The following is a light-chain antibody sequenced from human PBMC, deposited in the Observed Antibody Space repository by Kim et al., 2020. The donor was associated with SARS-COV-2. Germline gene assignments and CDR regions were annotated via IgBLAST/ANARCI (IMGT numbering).Light chain of an antibody. CDR1: QGISSY. J-gene: IGKJ5*01. CDR2: AAS. V-gene: IGKV1-9*01. Sequence: SASVGDRVTITSRASQGISSYLAWYQQKPGKAPKLLIYAASTLQSGVPSRFSGSGSGTDFTLTISSLQPEDFATYYCQQLNTPITFGQGTRLEIK. CDR3: QQLNTPIT.